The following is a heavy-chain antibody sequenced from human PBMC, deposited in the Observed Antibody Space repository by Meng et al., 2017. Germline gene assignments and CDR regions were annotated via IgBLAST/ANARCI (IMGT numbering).Heavy chain of an antibody. Sequence: GESLKISCAASGFTFSSYAMHWVRQAPGKGLEWVAVISYDGSNKYYADSVKGRFTISRDNSKNTLYLQMNSLRAEDTAVYYCARDRGGGPAGYCTNGVCYGWAAFDIWGQGTMVTVSS. D-gene: IGHD2-8*01. CDR2: ISYDGSNK. J-gene: IGHJ3*02. V-gene: IGHV3-30*01. CDR3: ARDRGGGPAGYCTNGVCYGWAAFDI. CDR1: GFTFSSYA.